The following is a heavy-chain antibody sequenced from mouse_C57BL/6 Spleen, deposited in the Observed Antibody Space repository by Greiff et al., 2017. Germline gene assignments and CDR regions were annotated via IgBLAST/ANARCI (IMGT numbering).Heavy chain of an antibody. Sequence: QVQLKESGAELVRPGASVTLSCKASGYTFTDYEMHWVKQTPVHGLEWIGAIDPETGGTAYNQKFKGKAILTADKSSSTAYMELRSLTSEDSAVYYCTRWLLAAWFAYWGQGTLVTVSA. V-gene: IGHV1-15*01. J-gene: IGHJ3*01. CDR3: TRWLLAAWFAY. CDR1: GYTFTDYE. D-gene: IGHD2-3*01. CDR2: IDPETGGT.